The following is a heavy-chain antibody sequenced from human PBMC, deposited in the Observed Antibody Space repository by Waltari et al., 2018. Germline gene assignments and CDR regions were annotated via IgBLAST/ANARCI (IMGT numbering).Heavy chain of an antibody. CDR1: GYTLTVYY. Sequence: QVQLVQSGAEVKKPGASVKVSCKASGYTLTVYYMPWVRQAPGHGLEWMGWINPNSGGTNYAQKFQGRVTMTRDTSISTAYMELSRLRSDDTAVYYCARDFSEVVAATPLVSYPWGQGTLVTVSS. CDR2: INPNSGGT. CDR3: ARDFSEVVAATPLVSYP. V-gene: IGHV1-2*02. J-gene: IGHJ5*02. D-gene: IGHD2-15*01.